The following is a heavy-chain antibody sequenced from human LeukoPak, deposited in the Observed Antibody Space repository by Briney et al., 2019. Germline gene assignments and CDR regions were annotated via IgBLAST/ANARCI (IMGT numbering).Heavy chain of an antibody. CDR2: IEHAGRS. CDR3: AREAVRATGSPYFFDS. V-gene: IGHV4-34*01. Sequence: SETLSLTCAVYGESLSDYYWSWIRQTPGKGLEWIGEIEHAGRSNYSPSLKRRVVMSVDTSKNQFSLKVNSVTAAGTGVYYCAREAVRATGSPYFFDSWGHGTLVTVSS. D-gene: IGHD3-9*01. J-gene: IGHJ4*01. CDR1: GESLSDYY.